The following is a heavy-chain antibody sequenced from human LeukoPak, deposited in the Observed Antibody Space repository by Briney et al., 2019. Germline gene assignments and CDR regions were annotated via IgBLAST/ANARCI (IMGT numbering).Heavy chain of an antibody. CDR3: ARLRPEGAAGSPDY. V-gene: IGHV4-39*01. J-gene: IGHJ4*02. CDR2: IFYSGST. Sequence: PSETLSLTCTVSSGSISSSSYYWGWIRQPPGKGLEWIGSIFYSGSTYYNPSLKSRVTIFVDTSKNQFSLKLSSVTAADTAVYYCARLRPEGAAGSPDYWGQGTLVTVSS. D-gene: IGHD6-13*01. CDR1: SGSISSSSYY.